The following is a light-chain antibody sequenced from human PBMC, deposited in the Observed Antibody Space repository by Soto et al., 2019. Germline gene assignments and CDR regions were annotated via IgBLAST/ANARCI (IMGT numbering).Light chain of an antibody. CDR2: DVS. CDR3: SSYTRSSTLVV. Sequence: QSALTQPASVSGSPGQSITISCTGTSSDVGGYNYVSWYQQHPGKAPKLMIYDVSNRPSGVSNRFSGSKSGNTASLTISGLQAEDVADYYCSSYTRSSTLVVFGGGTQLTVL. J-gene: IGLJ2*01. V-gene: IGLV2-14*01. CDR1: SSDVGGYNY.